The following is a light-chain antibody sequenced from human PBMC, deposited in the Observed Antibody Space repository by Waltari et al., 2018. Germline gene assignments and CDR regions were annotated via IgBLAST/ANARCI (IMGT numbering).Light chain of an antibody. CDR3: QQYNTYSS. V-gene: IGKV1-5*03. CDR2: KAS. Sequence: DIQMTQSPSSLSASVGDRVTITCRASQSISNWLAWYQQKPGKAPILLIYKASILKSGVPSRFSRNGSGTQFTLTISSLQPGDFATYYCQQYNTYSSFGQGTKLEIK. CDR1: QSISNW. J-gene: IGKJ2*01.